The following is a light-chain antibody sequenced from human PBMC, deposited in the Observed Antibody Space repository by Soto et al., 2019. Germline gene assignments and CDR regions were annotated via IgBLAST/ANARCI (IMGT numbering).Light chain of an antibody. J-gene: IGKJ2*01. V-gene: IGKV1-17*03. CDR2: AGS. CDR1: QGIRNF. Sequence: DIQMTQSHSAMSAYVGDRVTITCRASQGIRNFLVWFQHKPGKVPKRLIYAGSSLQSGVPSRFIGSGSWTEFTLTISRLQQEDFATYYCLQHKIYPHTFGHGTKLAIK. CDR3: LQHKIYPHT.